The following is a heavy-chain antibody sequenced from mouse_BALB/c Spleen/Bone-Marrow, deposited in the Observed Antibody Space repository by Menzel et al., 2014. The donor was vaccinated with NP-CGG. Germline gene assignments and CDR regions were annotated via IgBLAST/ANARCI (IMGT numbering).Heavy chain of an antibody. V-gene: IGHV4-1*02. CDR1: TVDFSRYL. CDR3: ARPDYYGYLNY. CDR2: INPDSRTK. D-gene: IGHD1-1*01. Sequence: PAATVDFSRYLMSWVRQAPGKGLEWIGEINPDSRTKNYSPSLKDKFIISRDNAKNTLYLRLNKVRSEDTALYYCARPDYYGYLNYWGQGTTLTVSS. J-gene: IGHJ2*01.